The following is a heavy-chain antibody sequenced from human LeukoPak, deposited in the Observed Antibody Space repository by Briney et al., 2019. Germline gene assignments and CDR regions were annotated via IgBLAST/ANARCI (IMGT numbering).Heavy chain of an antibody. CDR3: ARDRLVKGIDY. J-gene: IGHJ4*02. Sequence: GGSLRLSCAATGFTFSRYWMNWVRQAPGKGLEWVANIKQDGSEKYYVDSVKGRFTISRDNAKNSLYLQMNSLRAEDTAVYYCARDRLVKGIDYWGQGTLVTVSS. CDR2: IKQDGSEK. D-gene: IGHD2-2*01. V-gene: IGHV3-7*01. CDR1: GFTFSRYW.